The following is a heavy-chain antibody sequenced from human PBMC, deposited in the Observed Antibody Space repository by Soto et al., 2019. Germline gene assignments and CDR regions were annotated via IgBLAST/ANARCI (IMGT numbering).Heavy chain of an antibody. V-gene: IGHV3-23*01. D-gene: IGHD4-17*01. Sequence: HPGGSLRLSCAASGFTFSSYAMSWVRQAPGKGLEWVSAISGSGGSTYYADSVKGRFTISRDNSKNTLYLQMNSLRAEDTAVYYCAKDPSLDDYGDYVIVSDYMDVWGKGTTVTVSS. CDR3: AKDPSLDDYGDYVIVSDYMDV. CDR1: GFTFSSYA. J-gene: IGHJ6*03. CDR2: ISGSGGST.